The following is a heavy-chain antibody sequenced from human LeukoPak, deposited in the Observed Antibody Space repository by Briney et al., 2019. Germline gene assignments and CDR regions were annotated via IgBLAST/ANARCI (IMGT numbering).Heavy chain of an antibody. D-gene: IGHD2/OR15-2a*01. J-gene: IGHJ4*02. Sequence: GESMNSSWKGSGSSFTSSWSCWVRQLPGKGLEWRGIIYLFDSDTRYSPSFQGQVTISADKSISTAYLQWSSLKASDSAMYYCARHFGASMDLYGDYFDYWGQGTLVTVSS. CDR3: ARHFGASMDLYGDYFDY. CDR2: IYLFDSDT. CDR1: GSSFTSSW. V-gene: IGHV5-51*01.